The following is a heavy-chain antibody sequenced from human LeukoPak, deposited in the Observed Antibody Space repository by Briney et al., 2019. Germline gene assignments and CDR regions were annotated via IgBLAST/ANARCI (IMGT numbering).Heavy chain of an antibody. Sequence: GGSLRLSCAASGFTVSNNYMSWVRQAPGKGLEWVANIKQDGSEKYYVDSVKGRFTISRDNAKNSLYLQMNSLRAEDTAVYYCARASLLWFGECHFDYWGQGTLVTVSS. CDR2: IKQDGSEK. CDR1: GFTVSNNY. CDR3: ARASLLWFGECHFDY. V-gene: IGHV3-7*01. D-gene: IGHD3-10*01. J-gene: IGHJ4*02.